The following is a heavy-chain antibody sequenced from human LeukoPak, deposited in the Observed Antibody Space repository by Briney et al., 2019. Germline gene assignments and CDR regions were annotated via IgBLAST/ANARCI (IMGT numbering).Heavy chain of an antibody. Sequence: SETLSPTRTVSGGSISGFYWSWIRQPPGKGLEWIGNIHYPGNIKYNPSLKSRVTISVDMSKNQSSLKLSSVIAADTAVYYCARHVGRWGFDYWGHGTLVTVSS. CDR2: IHYPGNI. V-gene: IGHV4-59*08. D-gene: IGHD4-23*01. CDR3: ARHVGRWGFDY. CDR1: GGSISGFY. J-gene: IGHJ4*01.